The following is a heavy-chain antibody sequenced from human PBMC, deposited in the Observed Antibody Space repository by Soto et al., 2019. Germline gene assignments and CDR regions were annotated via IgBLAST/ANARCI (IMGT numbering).Heavy chain of an antibody. D-gene: IGHD1-26*01. CDR2: SYYSGTT. V-gene: IGHV4-28*01. J-gene: IGHJ4*02. CDR1: GYSISSSNW. CDR3: ARREIQGPIDY. Sequence: QVQLQESGPGLVKPSDTLSLTCAVSGYSISSSNWWGWIRKPPGKGLEWIGYSYYSGTTYYNPSLKSRVNMSVEPSKNKFSLKLTSVAAVDTAVYYCARREIQGPIDYWGQGTLVTVSS.